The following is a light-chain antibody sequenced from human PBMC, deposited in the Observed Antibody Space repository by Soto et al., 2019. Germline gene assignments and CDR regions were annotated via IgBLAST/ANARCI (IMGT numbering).Light chain of an antibody. V-gene: IGLV4-69*01. Sequence: QSVLTQSPSASASLGASVKLTCTLSRGHSSYAIAWHQQQPEKDPRYLMKLNSDGSHSKGDGIPDRFSGSSSGAERYLTISSLQSEDEADYYCQTWGTGIQVFGGGTKVTVL. CDR3: QTWGTGIQV. CDR1: RGHSSYA. CDR2: LNSDGSH. J-gene: IGLJ2*01.